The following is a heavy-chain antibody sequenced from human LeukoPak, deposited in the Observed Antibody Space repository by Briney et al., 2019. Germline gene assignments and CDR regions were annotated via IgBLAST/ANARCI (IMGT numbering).Heavy chain of an antibody. CDR1: GFTFSSYS. D-gene: IGHD1-26*01. CDR3: ARDIVGATTAYYFDY. V-gene: IGHV3-21*01. J-gene: IGHJ4*02. Sequence: GGSLRLSCAASGFTFSSYSMNWVRQAPGKGLEWVSSISSSSSYIYYADSVKGRFTISRDNAKNSLYLQMNSLRAEDTAVYYCARDIVGATTAYYFDYWGQGTLVTVSS. CDR2: ISSSSSYI.